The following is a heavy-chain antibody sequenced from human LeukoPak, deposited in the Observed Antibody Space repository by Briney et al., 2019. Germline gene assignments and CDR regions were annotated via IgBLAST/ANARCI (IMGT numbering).Heavy chain of an antibody. Sequence: GRSLRLSCAASGFTFDDYAMHWVRQAPGKGLEWVSGISWNSGSIGYADSVKGRFTISRDNAKNSLYLQMNSLRAEDTAVYYCARGIPHYGTWGQGTLVTVSS. J-gene: IGHJ5*02. CDR2: ISWNSGSI. V-gene: IGHV3-9*01. CDR1: GFTFDDYA. D-gene: IGHD3-16*01. CDR3: ARGIPHYGT.